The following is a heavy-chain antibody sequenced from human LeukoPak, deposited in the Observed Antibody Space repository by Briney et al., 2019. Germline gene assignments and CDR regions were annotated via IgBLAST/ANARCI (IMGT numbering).Heavy chain of an antibody. CDR1: GFTLSDYH. D-gene: IGHD3-3*01. V-gene: IGHV3-21*01. J-gene: IGHJ4*02. CDR3: AVFDYDFWSGYPGYFDY. Sequence: PGGSLRLSCAASGFTLSDYHMNWVRQAPGKGLEWLSSITTISHYIYYAGAVRGRFTISRDNAKNSLYLQMNSLRAEDTAVYYCAVFDYDFWSGYPGYFDYWGQGTLVTVSS. CDR2: ITTISHYI.